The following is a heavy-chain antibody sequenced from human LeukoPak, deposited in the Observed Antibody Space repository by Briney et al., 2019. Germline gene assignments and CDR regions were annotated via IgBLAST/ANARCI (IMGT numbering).Heavy chain of an antibody. CDR1: GGSISSGGYS. D-gene: IGHD2-21*02. J-gene: IGHJ5*02. CDR2: IYHSGST. V-gene: IGHV4-30-2*01. CDR3: ARVFCGGDCFRGAFNWFAP. Sequence: SQTLSLTCAVSGGSISSGGYSWSWIRQPPGKGLEWIGYIYHSGSTYYNPSLKSRVTISVDRSKNQFSLKLSSVTAADTAVYYCARVFCGGDCFRGAFNWFAPGGQEPLVPVSS.